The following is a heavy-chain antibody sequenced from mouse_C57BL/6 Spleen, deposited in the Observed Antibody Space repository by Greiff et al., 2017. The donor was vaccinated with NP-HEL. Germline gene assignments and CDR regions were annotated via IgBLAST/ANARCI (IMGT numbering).Heavy chain of an antibody. D-gene: IGHD2-5*01. CDR1: GYTFTSYW. CDR2: IDPSDSYT. Sequence: QVQLQQPGAELVKPGASVKLSCKASGYTFTSYWMQWVKQRPGQGLEWIGEIDPSDSYTNYNQKFKGKATLTVDTSSSTAYMQLSSLTSEDSAVYYCARGYYSNRYFDVWGTGTTVTVSS. CDR3: ARGYYSNRYFDV. J-gene: IGHJ1*03. V-gene: IGHV1-50*01.